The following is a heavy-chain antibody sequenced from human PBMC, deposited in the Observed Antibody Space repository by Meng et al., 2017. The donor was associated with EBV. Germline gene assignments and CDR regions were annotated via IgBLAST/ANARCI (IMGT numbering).Heavy chain of an antibody. J-gene: IGHJ5*02. CDR3: ARGVGTIFGVVIKNWFDP. D-gene: IGHD3-3*01. CDR1: GYTFTSYD. CDR2: MNPNSGNT. V-gene: IGHV1-8*01. Sequence: QVQLVQLGAEVKKPGASVKVSCKASGYTFTSYDINWVRQATGQGLEWMGWMNPNSGNTGYAQKFQGRVTMTRNTSISTAYMELSSLRSEDTAVYYCARGVGTIFGVVIKNWFDPWGQGTLVTVSS.